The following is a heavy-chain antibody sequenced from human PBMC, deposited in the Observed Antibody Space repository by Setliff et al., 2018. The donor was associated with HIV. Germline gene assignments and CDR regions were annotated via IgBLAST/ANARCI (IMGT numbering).Heavy chain of an antibody. CDR3: ARAAYYDSRDFSDYYYMDV. CDR1: GGALSTYA. CDR2: IIPVFGTA. V-gene: IGHV1-69*13. D-gene: IGHD3-22*01. Sequence: TVKVSCKASGGALSTYAINWVRQAPGQGLEWVGGIIPVFGTANYAQKLEGRVTITADESTSTAYMELSGLSSEDTAVYYRARAAYYDSRDFSDYYYMDVWGTG. J-gene: IGHJ6*03.